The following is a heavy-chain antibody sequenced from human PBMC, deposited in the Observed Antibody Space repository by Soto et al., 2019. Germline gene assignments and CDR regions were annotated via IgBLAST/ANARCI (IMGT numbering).Heavy chain of an antibody. CDR1: GGTFSSYA. D-gene: IGHD1-26*01. CDR3: ARGPVGATGGYYFDY. J-gene: IGHJ4*02. Sequence: QVQLVQSGAGVKKPGSSVKVSCKASGGTFSSYAISWLRQAPGPGLEWMGGIIPIFGTANYAQKLPGRVTITADASTGTAYMELSSLRSEDTAVYYCARGPVGATGGYYFDYWGQGTLVTVSS. CDR2: IIPIFGTA. V-gene: IGHV1-69*01.